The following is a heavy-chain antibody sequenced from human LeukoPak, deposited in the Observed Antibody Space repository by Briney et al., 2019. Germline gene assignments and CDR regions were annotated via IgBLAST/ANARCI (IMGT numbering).Heavy chain of an antibody. CDR3: VRVVTTVSGWYHFAY. CDR1: GFTFSDHH. V-gene: IGHV3-72*01. D-gene: IGHD6-13*01. Sequence: GGSLRLSCAASGFTFSDHHIDWVRQAPGKGLQWVGRSRSRSKPNSCTTEFAASFEGRFILSRDESQNTLYLHMTSLNTEAPAVYSCVRVVTTVSGWYHFAYWGQGILVTVSS. CDR2: SRSKPNSCTT. J-gene: IGHJ4*02.